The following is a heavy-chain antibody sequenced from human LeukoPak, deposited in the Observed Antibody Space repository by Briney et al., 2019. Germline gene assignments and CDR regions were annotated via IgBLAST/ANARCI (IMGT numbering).Heavy chain of an antibody. CDR3: AREGPEYAAWGYSSYKGAFDI. CDR2: IIPIFGTA. CDR1: GGTFSSYA. J-gene: IGHJ3*02. Sequence: SVRVSCKASGGTFSSYAISWVRQAPGQGLEWMGGIIPIFGTANYAQKFQGRVTITADESTSTAYMELSSLRSEDTAVYYCAREGPEYAAWGYSSYKGAFDIWGQGTMVTVSS. V-gene: IGHV1-69*13. D-gene: IGHD6-19*01.